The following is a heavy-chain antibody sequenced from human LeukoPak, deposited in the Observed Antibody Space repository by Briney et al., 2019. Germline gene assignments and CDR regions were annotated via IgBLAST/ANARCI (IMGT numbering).Heavy chain of an antibody. V-gene: IGHV4-34*01. CDR2: INHSGST. J-gene: IGHJ6*04. CDR3: ARHSVVTPYYDFWSGPDV. CDR1: GGSFSGYY. Sequence: SETLSLTCAVYGGSFSGYYWSWIRQPPGKGLEWIGEINHSGSTNYNPSLKSRVTISVDTSKNQFSLKLSSVTAADTAVYYCARHSVVTPYYDFWSGPDVWGKGTTVTASS. D-gene: IGHD3-3*01.